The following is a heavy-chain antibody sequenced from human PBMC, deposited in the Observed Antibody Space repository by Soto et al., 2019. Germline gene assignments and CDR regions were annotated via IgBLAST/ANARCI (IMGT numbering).Heavy chain of an antibody. CDR1: GFTFSSYS. Sequence: GGSLRLSCAASGFTFSSYSMHWVRQAPGKGLEYVSSISSNGGSTYYANSVKGRFTISRDNSKNTLYLQMGSLRAEDVAVYYCARDNPPGGSDYYPYYGMDVWGQGTTVTVYS. J-gene: IGHJ6*02. D-gene: IGHD3-22*01. CDR3: ARDNPPGGSDYYPYYGMDV. CDR2: ISSNGGST. V-gene: IGHV3-64*01.